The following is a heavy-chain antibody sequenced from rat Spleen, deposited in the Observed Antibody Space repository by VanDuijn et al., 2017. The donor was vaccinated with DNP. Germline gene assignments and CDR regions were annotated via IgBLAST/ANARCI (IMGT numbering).Heavy chain of an antibody. CDR3: ARGSGTYYWYFDF. CDR2: ISYEGSST. Sequence: EVQLVESGGGLVQPGRSLKLSCAASGFTFSDYYMAWVRQAPKEGLEWVASISYEGSSTYYGDSVKGRFTISRDNAKNTLYLQMNSLRSEDTATYYCARGSGTYYWYFDFWGPGTMVTVSS. V-gene: IGHV5-22*01. D-gene: IGHD5-1*01. J-gene: IGHJ1*01. CDR1: GFTFSDYY.